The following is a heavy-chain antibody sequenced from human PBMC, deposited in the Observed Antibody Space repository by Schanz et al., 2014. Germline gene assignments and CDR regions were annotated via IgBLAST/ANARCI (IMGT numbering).Heavy chain of an antibody. V-gene: IGHV4-59*02. D-gene: IGHD5-12*01. CDR1: GGSVNNYY. CDR3: VRVKGENSGHDYIVY. Sequence: QVQLQESGPGLVKPSETLSLTCSVSGGSVNNYYWSWIRQPPGKRPEWIGYIYSSGSTYYNPSLKSRVSMPKESPKAHFALRLASGPAADTAVYYWVRVKGENSGHDYIVYWGQGIQVTVSP. CDR2: IYSSGST. J-gene: IGHJ4*02.